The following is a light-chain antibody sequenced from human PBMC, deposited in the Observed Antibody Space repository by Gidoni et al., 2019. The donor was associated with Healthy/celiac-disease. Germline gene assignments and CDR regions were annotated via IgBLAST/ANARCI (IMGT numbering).Light chain of an antibody. J-gene: IGLJ3*02. Sequence: QSVLTQPPSASGTPGQRVTISCSGSSSNIGSNTVNWYQQLPGTAPKLLIYSNNQRPSGVPDRFSGSKSGTSASLAISVLQSEDEADYYCAAWDDSLNGQVFGGGTKLTVL. CDR1: SSNIGSNT. CDR3: AAWDDSLNGQV. V-gene: IGLV1-44*01. CDR2: SNN.